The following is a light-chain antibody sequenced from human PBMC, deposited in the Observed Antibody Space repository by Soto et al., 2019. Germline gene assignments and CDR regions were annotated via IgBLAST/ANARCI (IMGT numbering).Light chain of an antibody. Sequence: DIQLTQSPSFLSASVVDRVTITCRASQDIANYLAWYQQKPGKAPKFLIYATSTFQSGLPSRFSGSGSGTEFTLTISSLQPDDLATYYCQQYNTFLTFGGGTKGDIK. J-gene: IGKJ4*01. V-gene: IGKV1-9*01. CDR1: QDIANY. CDR3: QQYNTFLT. CDR2: ATS.